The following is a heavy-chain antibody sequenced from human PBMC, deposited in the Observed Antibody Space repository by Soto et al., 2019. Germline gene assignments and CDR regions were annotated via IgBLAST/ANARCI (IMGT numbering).Heavy chain of an antibody. J-gene: IGHJ4*02. CDR1: GGSISSGDYY. V-gene: IGHV4-30-4*01. CDR2: IHYSGST. Sequence: QVQLQESGPGLVKPSQTLSLTCTVSGGSISSGDYYWSWIRQPPGKGLEWIGYIHYSGSTYDNPSLKSRVTISVDTSKNQFSLKLSSLTAADTAVYYCARVPPEWYFDYWGQGTLVTVSS. D-gene: IGHD3-3*01. CDR3: ARVPPEWYFDY.